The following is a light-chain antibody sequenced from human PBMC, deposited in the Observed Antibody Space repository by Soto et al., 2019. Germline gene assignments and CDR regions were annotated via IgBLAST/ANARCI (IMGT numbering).Light chain of an antibody. Sequence: DIQVAQSPSYLSASVGDRVTTTCRANERIYTYLNWYQQKPGQAPKLLIYSASSLQSGVPSRFSGSGSGTDFTLTISSLQPEDFAIYYCQQSKSTPPTFGQGTRLEI. CDR1: ERIYTY. CDR2: SAS. CDR3: QQSKSTPPT. J-gene: IGKJ5*01. V-gene: IGKV1-39*01.